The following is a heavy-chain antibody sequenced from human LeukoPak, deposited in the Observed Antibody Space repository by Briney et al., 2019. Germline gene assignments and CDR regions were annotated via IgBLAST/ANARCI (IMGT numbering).Heavy chain of an antibody. CDR1: GFTFSSYA. Sequence: GGSLRLSCSASGFTFSSYAMHRVRRAPGKGLEYVSAISSNGGSTYYADSVKGRFTISRDNSKNTLYLQMSSLRAEDTAVYYCVKDAVAGTEYFQHWGQGTLVTVSS. D-gene: IGHD6-19*01. CDR2: ISSNGGST. CDR3: VKDAVAGTEYFQH. V-gene: IGHV3-64D*09. J-gene: IGHJ1*01.